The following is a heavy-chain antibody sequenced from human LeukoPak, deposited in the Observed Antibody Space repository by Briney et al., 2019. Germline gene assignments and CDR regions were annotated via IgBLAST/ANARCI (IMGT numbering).Heavy chain of an antibody. CDR3: APKYDFWSGYPDYYMDV. D-gene: IGHD3-3*01. CDR1: GFTFSSYS. Sequence: GGSLRLSCAASGFTFSSYSMNWVRQAPGKGLEWVSSISSSSSYIYYADSVKGRFTISRDNAKNSLYLQMNSLRAEDTAVYYCAPKYDFWSGYPDYYMDVWGKGTTVTVSS. J-gene: IGHJ6*03. CDR2: ISSSSSYI. V-gene: IGHV3-21*01.